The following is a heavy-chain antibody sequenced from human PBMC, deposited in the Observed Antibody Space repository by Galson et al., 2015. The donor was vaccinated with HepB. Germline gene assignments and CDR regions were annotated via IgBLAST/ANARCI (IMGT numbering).Heavy chain of an antibody. V-gene: IGHV3-30-3*01. CDR3: ARDDPPYSGSYFFY. J-gene: IGHJ4*02. CDR1: GFTFSSHA. CDR2: ISYDGSNK. Sequence: SLRLSCAASGFTFSSHAMHWVRQAPGKGLEWVAVISYDGSNKYYADSVKGRFTISRDNSKNTLYLQMNSLRAEDTAVYYCARDDPPYSGSYFFYWGQGTLVTVSS. D-gene: IGHD1-26*01.